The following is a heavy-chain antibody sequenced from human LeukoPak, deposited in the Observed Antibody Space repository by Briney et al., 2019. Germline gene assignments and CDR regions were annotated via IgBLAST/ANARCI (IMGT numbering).Heavy chain of an antibody. CDR1: GFTFSSSE. J-gene: IGHJ3*02. V-gene: IGHV3-48*03. CDR3: ARRSRDNAFDI. Sequence: GGSLRLSCVASGFTFSSSEMNWVRQAPGEGLEWVSHISSSGNVIYYADSVRGRFTISRNNAKNSLYLQMNSLRAEDTAVYYCARRSRDNAFDIWGQGTMVTVSS. CDR2: ISSSGNVI.